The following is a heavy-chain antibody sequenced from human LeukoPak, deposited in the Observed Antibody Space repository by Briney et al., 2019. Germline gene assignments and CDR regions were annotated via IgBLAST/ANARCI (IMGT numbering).Heavy chain of an antibody. CDR1: GGSISSYY. CDR2: IYYSGST. D-gene: IGHD3-10*01. J-gene: IGHJ6*02. Sequence: PSETLSLTCTVSGGSISSYYWSWIRQPPGKGLEWIGYIYYSGSTNYNPSLKSRVTISVDTSKNQFSLKLSSVTAADTAVYYCARDYGSGSRYYYGMDVWGQGTTVTVSS. CDR3: ARDYGSGSRYYYGMDV. V-gene: IGHV4-59*01.